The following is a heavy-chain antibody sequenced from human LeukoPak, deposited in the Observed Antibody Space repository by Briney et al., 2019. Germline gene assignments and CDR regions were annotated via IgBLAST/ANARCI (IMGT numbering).Heavy chain of an antibody. Sequence: GGSLRLSCAASGFTFSSYGMSWVRQAPGKGLEWVSVIYSGGSTYYADSVKGRFTISRDNSKNTLYLQMNSLRAEDTAVYYCARVLVPAAMAYDYWGQGTLVTVSS. J-gene: IGHJ4*02. CDR3: ARVLVPAAMAYDY. CDR1: GFTFSSYG. D-gene: IGHD2-2*01. V-gene: IGHV3-53*01. CDR2: IYSGGST.